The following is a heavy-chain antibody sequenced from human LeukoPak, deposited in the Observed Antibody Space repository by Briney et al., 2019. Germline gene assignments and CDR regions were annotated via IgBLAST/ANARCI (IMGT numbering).Heavy chain of an antibody. J-gene: IGHJ5*02. D-gene: IGHD5-12*01. V-gene: IGHV3-23*01. CDR2: ISGSGGST. Sequence: GGSLRLSCAASGLTFSNYAMSWVRQAPGKGLEWVSAISGSGGSTYYADSVKGRFTISRDNSKNTLFLQMNSLRAEDTAVYYCAKEPRENSGYYVSGWFDPWGQGTLVTVSS. CDR3: AKEPRENSGYYVSGWFDP. CDR1: GLTFSNYA.